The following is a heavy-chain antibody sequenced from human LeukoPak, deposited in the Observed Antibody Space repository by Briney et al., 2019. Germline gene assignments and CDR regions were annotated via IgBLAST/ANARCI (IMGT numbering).Heavy chain of an antibody. CDR2: INSDSSIM. CDR1: GGSISSHY. D-gene: IGHD3-16*01. J-gene: IGHJ4*02. Sequence: ETLSLTCTVSGGSISSHYWSWIRQTPGKGLEWVSSINSDSSIMYYAESVKGRFTISRDNARNSLYLQMNSLRAEDTAVYYCIRDLFDDYSLDYWGQGALVTVSS. V-gene: IGHV3-21*01. CDR3: IRDLFDDYSLDY.